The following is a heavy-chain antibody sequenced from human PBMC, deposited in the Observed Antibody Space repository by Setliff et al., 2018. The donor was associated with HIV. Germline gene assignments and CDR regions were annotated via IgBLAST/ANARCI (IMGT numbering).Heavy chain of an antibody. J-gene: IGHJ5*02. V-gene: IGHV4-39*07. CDR3: ARVAAGTYGKGDWFDP. D-gene: IGHD3-10*01. CDR2: IYYSGST. Sequence: SETLSLTCTVSGGSISSSNYYWGWIRQPPGKGLEWIGSIYYSGSTYKPSLKSRVTISVDKSKNQFSLKLTSVTAADTAVYYCARVAAGTYGKGDWFDPWGQGAQVTVSS. CDR1: GGSISSSNYY.